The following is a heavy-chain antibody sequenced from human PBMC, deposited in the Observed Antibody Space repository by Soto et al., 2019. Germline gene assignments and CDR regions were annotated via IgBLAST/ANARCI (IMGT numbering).Heavy chain of an antibody. Sequence: SETLSLTCTVSGGSISSSSYYWGWIRQPPGKGLEWIGSIYYSGSTYYNPSLKSRVTISVDTSKNQFSLKLSSVTAADTAVYYCARDTIDGSGSHDYWGQGTLVTVSS. CDR2: IYYSGST. D-gene: IGHD3-10*01. CDR3: ARDTIDGSGSHDY. CDR1: GGSISSSSYY. V-gene: IGHV4-39*07. J-gene: IGHJ4*02.